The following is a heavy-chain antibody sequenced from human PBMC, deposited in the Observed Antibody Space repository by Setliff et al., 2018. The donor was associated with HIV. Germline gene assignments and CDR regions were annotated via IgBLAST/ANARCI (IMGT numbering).Heavy chain of an antibody. Sequence: GGSLRLSCTTSGFTFGDHGVSWVRQAPGKGLEWVGFIGSRTYGGTTEYAASVKGRFTISRDDSRSIAFLQMYSLKTEDTAVYYCSRLRGYSFGLASYYYYYMDVWGKGTTVTVSS. J-gene: IGHJ6*03. CDR2: IGSRTYGGTT. D-gene: IGHD5-18*01. CDR1: GFTFGDHG. V-gene: IGHV3-49*04. CDR3: SRLRGYSFGLASYYYYYMDV.